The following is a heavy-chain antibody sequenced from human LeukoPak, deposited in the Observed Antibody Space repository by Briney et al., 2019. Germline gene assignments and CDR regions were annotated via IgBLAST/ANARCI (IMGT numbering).Heavy chain of an antibody. V-gene: IGHV3-23*01. J-gene: IGHJ4*02. CDR3: AKRKYRYLAVDF. CDR1: GITLINYA. Sequence: SGGSLRLSCAVSGITLINYAMSWVRQAPGKGLEWVSASSCSGGRTYYADSVKGRFTISRDNSKITLYLQMNSLRAEYTAVYYCAKRKYRYLAVDFWGQGTLVTVSS. D-gene: IGHD6-19*01. CDR2: SSCSGGRT.